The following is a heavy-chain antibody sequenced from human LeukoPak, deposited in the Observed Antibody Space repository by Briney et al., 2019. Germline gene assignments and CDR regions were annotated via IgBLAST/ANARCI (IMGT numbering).Heavy chain of an antibody. V-gene: IGHV3-30-3*01. CDR3: ARRRIRGRESDAFDI. D-gene: IGHD1-26*01. J-gene: IGHJ3*02. CDR1: GYSFSDYA. Sequence: PGGSLRLSRAASGYSFSDYAIHWVRDAPGKGRECGAGVSNDGTNGLYADSVKGRVTISRDNSETTVYLQMNSESTEDSSLYYCARRRIRGRESDAFDIWGQGTMVTVSS. CDR2: VSNDGTNG.